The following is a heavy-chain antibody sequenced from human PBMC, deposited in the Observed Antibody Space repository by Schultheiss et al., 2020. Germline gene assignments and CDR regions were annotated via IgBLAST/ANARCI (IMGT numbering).Heavy chain of an antibody. CDR2: ISYDGSNE. V-gene: IGHV3-30*18. J-gene: IGHJ6*04. CDR3: AKDQAGYCFSSNCFNGMDV. Sequence: GGSMRLSCAASGFTFSSHGMHWVRQAPGKGLEWVTFISYDGSNEYYADSVKGRFTISRDNSKNTLYLQMNSLRAEDTAVYYCAKDQAGYCFSSNCFNGMDVWGTGTTVTVAS. CDR1: GFTFSSHG. D-gene: IGHD2-2*03.